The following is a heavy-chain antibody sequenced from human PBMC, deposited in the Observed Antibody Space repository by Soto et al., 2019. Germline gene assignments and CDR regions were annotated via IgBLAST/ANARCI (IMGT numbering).Heavy chain of an antibody. CDR2: INHSGST. J-gene: IGHJ4*02. CDR1: GGSFSGYY. V-gene: IGHV4-34*01. CDR3: AALGSTTYDSSGYYYPAGFDY. D-gene: IGHD3-22*01. Sequence: SETLSLTCAVYGGSFSGYYWSWIRQPPGKGLEWIGEINHSGSTDYNPSLKSRVTISVDTSKNQFSLKLSSVTAADTAVYYCAALGSTTYDSSGYYYPAGFDYWGQGTLVTVS.